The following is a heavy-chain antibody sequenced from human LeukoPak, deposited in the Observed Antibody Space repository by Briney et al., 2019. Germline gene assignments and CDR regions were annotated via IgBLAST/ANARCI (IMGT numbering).Heavy chain of an antibody. CDR2: IYPDDSDT. Sequence: GESLKISCNSSGYSFTRYWIGWVRQMPGKGLEWMGIIYPDDSDTRYCPSFQGQVTISADKSISTAYLQWSSLKASDTAMYYCATPHYYGSRSGNYYFDYWGQGTLVTVSS. J-gene: IGHJ4*02. CDR1: GYSFTRYW. CDR3: ATPHYYGSRSGNYYFDY. V-gene: IGHV5-51*01. D-gene: IGHD3-10*01.